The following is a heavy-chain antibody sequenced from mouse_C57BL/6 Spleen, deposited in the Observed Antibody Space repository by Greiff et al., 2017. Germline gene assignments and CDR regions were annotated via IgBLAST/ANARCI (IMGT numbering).Heavy chain of an antibody. Sequence: QVHVKQSGAELVKPGASVKISCKASGYAFSSYWMNWVKQRPGKGLEWIGQIYPGDGDTNYNGKFKGKATLTADKPSSTAYMQLSSLTSEDSAVYVCARTDYYGSSYGYFDVWGTGTTVTVSS. CDR1: GYAFSSYW. D-gene: IGHD1-1*01. V-gene: IGHV1-80*01. CDR2: IYPGDGDT. CDR3: ARTDYYGSSYGYFDV. J-gene: IGHJ1*03.